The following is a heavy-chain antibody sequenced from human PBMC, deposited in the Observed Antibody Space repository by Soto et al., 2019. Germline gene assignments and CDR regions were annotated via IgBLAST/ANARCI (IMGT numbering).Heavy chain of an antibody. CDR1: GGSISSYY. D-gene: IGHD2-15*01. CDR3: ARLLVVVVAATPQDWFDP. CDR2: IYYSGST. V-gene: IGHV4-59*08. J-gene: IGHJ5*02. Sequence: SETLSLTCTVSGGSISSYYWSWIRQPPGKGLEWIGYIYYSGSTNYNPSLKSRVTISVDTSKNQFSLKLSSVTAADTAVYYCARLLVVVVAATPQDWFDPWGQGTLVTVSS.